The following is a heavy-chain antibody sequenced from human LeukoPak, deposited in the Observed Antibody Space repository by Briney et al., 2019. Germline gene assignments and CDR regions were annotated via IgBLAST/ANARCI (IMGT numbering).Heavy chain of an antibody. V-gene: IGHV4-34*01. CDR1: GGSFSGYY. D-gene: IGHD3-10*01. CDR3: ARGHGSRSYYHAAY. Sequence: PSETLSLTCAVYGGSFSGYYWSWIRQSPGKGLEWIGEINRGGSTHYNPSLSSRVTISVDTSKNQFSLKLSSVTAADTAVYFCARGHGSRSYYHAAYWGQGTLVTVSS. CDR2: INRGGST. J-gene: IGHJ4*02.